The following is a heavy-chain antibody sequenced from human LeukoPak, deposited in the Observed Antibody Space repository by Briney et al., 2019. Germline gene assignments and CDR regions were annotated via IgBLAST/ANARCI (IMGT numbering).Heavy chain of an antibody. CDR1: GGSISSYY. J-gene: IGHJ4*02. CDR3: ASLYSSSWRFDY. CDR2: IYSSGST. D-gene: IGHD6-13*01. V-gene: IGHV4-59*01. Sequence: SETLSLTCTVSGGSISSYYWSWIRQPPGKGLEWIGYIYSSGSTNYNPSLKSRVTTSVDTSKNQVSLKVNSVTAADTAVYYCASLYSSSWRFDYWGQGTLVTVSS.